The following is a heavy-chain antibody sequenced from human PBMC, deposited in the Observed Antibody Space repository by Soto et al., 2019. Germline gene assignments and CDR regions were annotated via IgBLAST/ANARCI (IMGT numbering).Heavy chain of an antibody. CDR3: ARTHSGSYYSVFNY. Sequence: SKTLSLTCGVSNFAISSGYYWGWVRQSPGKGLEWIASIYRSGTTSYNPSLKSRVTISVDPSKNQFSLMLTAVTAADTAVYYCARTHSGSYYSVFNYWGRGSLVTVSS. CDR1: NFAISSGYY. CDR2: IYRSGTT. V-gene: IGHV4-38-2*01. J-gene: IGHJ4*02. D-gene: IGHD1-26*01.